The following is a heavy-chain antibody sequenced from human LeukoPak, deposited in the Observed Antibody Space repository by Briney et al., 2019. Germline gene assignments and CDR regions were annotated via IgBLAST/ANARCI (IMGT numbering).Heavy chain of an antibody. D-gene: IGHD3-3*01. Sequence: PGGSLRLSCAASGFTFSSYSMNWVRQAPGKGLEWVSSISSSSSYIYYADSVKGRFTISRDNAKNSLYLQMNSLRAEDTAVYYCARSGVFGVVNDAFDIWGQGTTVTVSS. CDR1: GFTFSSYS. CDR3: ARSGVFGVVNDAFDI. J-gene: IGHJ3*02. V-gene: IGHV3-21*01. CDR2: ISSSSSYI.